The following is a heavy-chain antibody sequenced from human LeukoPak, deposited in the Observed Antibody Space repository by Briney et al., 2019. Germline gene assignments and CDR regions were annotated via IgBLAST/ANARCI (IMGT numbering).Heavy chain of an antibody. V-gene: IGHV3-23*01. J-gene: IGHJ4*02. Sequence: GGSLRLSCAASGFTFGNYAMSWVRQAPGKGLEWVSTINRSGGSTYYADSVKGRFTISRDNSKNTLNLQMNSLRAEDTAVYYCAKLRGGSSWYFDYWGQGTLVTVCS. CDR1: GFTFGNYA. CDR3: AKLRGGSSWYFDY. CDR2: INRSGGST. D-gene: IGHD6-13*01.